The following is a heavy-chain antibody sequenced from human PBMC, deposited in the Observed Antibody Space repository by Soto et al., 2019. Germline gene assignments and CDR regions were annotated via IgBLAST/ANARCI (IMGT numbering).Heavy chain of an antibody. J-gene: IGHJ4*02. CDR3: ARGAELLVY. CDR2: IITAYGST. D-gene: IGHD1-26*01. CDR1: GGTFKIHG. Sequence: QVQLVQSGVEVKRPGSSVKVSCKVSGGTFKIHGINWVRQAPGQGLEWMGGIITAYGSTNYAQKFQGRVTITADDSTSTVSMELDSLRSEDTAVYYCARGAELLVYWGQGTHVTVTS. V-gene: IGHV1-69*01.